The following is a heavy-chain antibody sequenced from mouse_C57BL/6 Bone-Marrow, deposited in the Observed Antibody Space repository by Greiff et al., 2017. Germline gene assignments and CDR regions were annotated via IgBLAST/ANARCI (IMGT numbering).Heavy chain of an antibody. V-gene: IGHV5-4*01. CDR1: GFTFSSYA. D-gene: IGHD3-2*02. J-gene: IGHJ2*01. Sequence: EVHLVESGGGLVKPGGSLKLSCAASGFTFSSYAMSWVRQTPEKRLEWVATISDGGSYTYYPDNVKGRFTISRDNAKNNLYLQMSHLKSEDTAMYYCARDQGHYYFDYWGQGTTLTVSS. CDR2: ISDGGSYT. CDR3: ARDQGHYYFDY.